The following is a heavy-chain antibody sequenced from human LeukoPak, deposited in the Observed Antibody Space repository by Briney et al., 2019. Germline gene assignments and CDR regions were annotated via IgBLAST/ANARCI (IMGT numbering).Heavy chain of an antibody. V-gene: IGHV3-72*01. CDR2: SKDKDYAHST. Sequence: GGSLRLSRAASGFTFSDHHMDWVRQAPGKGLEWIGRSKDKDYAHSTVYAASVKGRFTFSRDDPKNSLYLQMNSLTTEDTAVYYCTRIFYYGTRGFYPDFWGQGTLVTVSS. CDR1: GFTFSDHH. D-gene: IGHD3-10*01. CDR3: TRIFYYGTRGFYPDF. J-gene: IGHJ4*02.